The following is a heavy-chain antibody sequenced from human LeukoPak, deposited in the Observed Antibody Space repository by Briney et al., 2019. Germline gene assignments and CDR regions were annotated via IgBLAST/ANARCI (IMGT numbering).Heavy chain of an antibody. J-gene: IGHJ4*02. CDR3: ARDLDSSGSFDY. Sequence: GRSLRLSCAASGFTFRSYAMHWVRQAPGKGLEWVAVISYDGSNKYYADSVKGRFTISRDNSKNTLYLQMNSLRAEDTAVYYCARDLDSSGSFDYWGQGTLVTVSS. D-gene: IGHD6-19*01. V-gene: IGHV3-30*04. CDR1: GFTFRSYA. CDR2: ISYDGSNK.